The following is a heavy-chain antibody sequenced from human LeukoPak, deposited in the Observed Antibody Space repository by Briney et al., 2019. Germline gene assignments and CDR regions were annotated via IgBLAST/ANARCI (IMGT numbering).Heavy chain of an antibody. Sequence: PGGSLRLSCAASGFSFSSYGMSWVRQAPGKGLEWVSYISSSGSTIYYADSVKGRFTISRDNAKNSLYLQMNSLRAEDTAVYYCAELGITMIGGVWGKGTTVTISS. V-gene: IGHV3-48*04. CDR3: AELGITMIGGV. J-gene: IGHJ6*04. CDR2: ISSSGSTI. D-gene: IGHD3-10*02. CDR1: GFSFSSYG.